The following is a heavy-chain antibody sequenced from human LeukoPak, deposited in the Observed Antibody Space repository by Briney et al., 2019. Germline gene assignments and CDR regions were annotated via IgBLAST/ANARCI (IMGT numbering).Heavy chain of an antibody. CDR2: INPNSGGT. CDR1: GYTFTGYY. V-gene: IGHV1-2*04. D-gene: IGHD6-6*01. Sequence: ASVKVSCKASGYTFTGYYMHWVRQAPGQGLEWMGWINPNSGGTNYAQKFQGWVTMTRDTSISTAYMELSRLRSDDTAVYYCARGYSSSPQTSGRDVWGQGTTVTVSS. J-gene: IGHJ6*02. CDR3: ARGYSSSPQTSGRDV.